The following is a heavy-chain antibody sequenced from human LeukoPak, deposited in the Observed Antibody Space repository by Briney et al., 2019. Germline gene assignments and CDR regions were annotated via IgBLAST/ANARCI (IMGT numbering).Heavy chain of an antibody. CDR3: ARSPVAGAAAWFDP. D-gene: IGHD6-19*01. CDR1: GGSISSSNYY. J-gene: IGHJ5*02. CDR2: IYHSGST. Sequence: SETLSLTCTVSGGSISSSNYYWGWIRQPPGKGLEWIGSIYHSGSTNYNPSLKSRVTISVDKSKNQFSLKLSSVTAADTAVYYCARSPVAGAAAWFDPWGQGTLVTVSS. V-gene: IGHV4-39*07.